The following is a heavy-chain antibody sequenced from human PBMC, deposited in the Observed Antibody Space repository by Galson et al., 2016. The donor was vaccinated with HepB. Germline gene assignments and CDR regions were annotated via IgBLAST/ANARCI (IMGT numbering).Heavy chain of an antibody. Sequence: SLRLSCATSGFTFSYYGMHWVRQAPGKGLEWVAVIWYDGSNKYYEDSVKGRFTISRDNYKKTLYLQMNSLRAEDTAVYYCVIELSGDFVPYYFEYWGQGTLVTVSS. CDR1: GFTFSYYG. J-gene: IGHJ4*02. CDR2: IWYDGSNK. D-gene: IGHD4-17*01. V-gene: IGHV3-33*01. CDR3: VIELSGDFVPYYFEY.